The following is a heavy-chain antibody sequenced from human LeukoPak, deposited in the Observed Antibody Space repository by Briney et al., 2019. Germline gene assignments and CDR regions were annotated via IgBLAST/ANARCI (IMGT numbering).Heavy chain of an antibody. D-gene: IGHD5-24*01. CDR1: GGSISSYY. V-gene: IGHV4-59*01. CDR2: IYYSGST. Sequence: SETLSLTCTVSGGSISSYYWSWIRQPPGKGLEWIGYIYYSGSTNYNPSLKSRVTISVDTSKNQFSLKLSSVTAADTAVYYCARVNTVMATFDYWGQGTPVTVSS. J-gene: IGHJ4*02. CDR3: ARVNTVMATFDY.